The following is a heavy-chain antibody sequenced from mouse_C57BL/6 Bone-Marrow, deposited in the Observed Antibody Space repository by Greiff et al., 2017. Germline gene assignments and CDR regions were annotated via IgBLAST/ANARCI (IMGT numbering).Heavy chain of an antibody. CDR2: ISDGGSYT. D-gene: IGHD2-3*01. V-gene: IGHV5-4*01. CDR1: GFTFSSYA. CDR3: ARDGRGGYYVRYFDV. J-gene: IGHJ1*03. Sequence: EVKVVESGGGLVKPGGSLKLSCAASGFTFSSYAMSWVRQTPEKRLEWVATISDGGSYTYYPDNVKGRFTISRDHAKNNLYLQMSHLKSEDTAMYYCARDGRGGYYVRYFDVWGTGTTVTVSS.